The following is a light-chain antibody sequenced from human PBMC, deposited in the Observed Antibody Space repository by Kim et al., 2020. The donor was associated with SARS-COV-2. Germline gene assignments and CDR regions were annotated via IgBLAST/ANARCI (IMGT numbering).Light chain of an antibody. J-gene: IGKJ1*01. V-gene: IGKV3-20*01. Sequence: EIVLTQSPCTLSWSPGERATLSCRLSQSVSSSYLAWYQQRPGQAPRLLIYGASSRATGIPDRFSDSGSETDFTLTINRLGPEGFAVYYFQQYGSSPWTVGQGTKVDIK. CDR2: GAS. CDR1: QSVSSSY. CDR3: QQYGSSPWT.